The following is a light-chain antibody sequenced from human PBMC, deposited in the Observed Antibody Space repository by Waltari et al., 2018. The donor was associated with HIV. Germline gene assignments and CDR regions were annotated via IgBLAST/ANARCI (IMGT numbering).Light chain of an antibody. CDR3: QHRANWPELA. Sequence: EIVLTQSPATLSLSPGERATLSCRASQSVRRYSAWYQQKPGQAPRLLIFESSNRATGIPARFSGSGSGTDFTLTISNLEPDDVAVYFCQHRANWPELAFGGGTTV. CDR1: QSVRRY. V-gene: IGKV3-11*01. J-gene: IGKJ4*01. CDR2: ESS.